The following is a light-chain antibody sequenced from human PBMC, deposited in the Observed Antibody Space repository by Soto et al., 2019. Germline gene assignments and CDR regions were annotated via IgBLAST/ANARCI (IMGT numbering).Light chain of an antibody. CDR3: CSYAGSSTLYV. Sequence: QSVLTQPASVSGSPGQSITISCPGTSSDVGTYNLVSWYQQHPGKAPKLMIYEVSERPSGVSNRFSGSKSGNTASLTISGLQAEDEADYYCCSYAGSSTLYVFGTGTKVTGL. CDR2: EVS. CDR1: SSDVGTYNL. V-gene: IGLV2-23*02. J-gene: IGLJ1*01.